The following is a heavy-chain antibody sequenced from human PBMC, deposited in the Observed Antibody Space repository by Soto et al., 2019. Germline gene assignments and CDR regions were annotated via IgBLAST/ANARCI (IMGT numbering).Heavy chain of an antibody. CDR3: ATVRAVVPAAIWIHAFDI. D-gene: IGHD2-2*02. Sequence: GASVKVSCKVSGYTLTELSMHWVRQAPGKGLEWMGGFDPEDGETIYAQKFQGRVTMTEDTSTDTAYMELSSLRSEDTAVYYCATVRAVVPAAIWIHAFDIWGQGTMVTVSS. CDR1: GYTLTELS. V-gene: IGHV1-24*01. J-gene: IGHJ3*02. CDR2: FDPEDGET.